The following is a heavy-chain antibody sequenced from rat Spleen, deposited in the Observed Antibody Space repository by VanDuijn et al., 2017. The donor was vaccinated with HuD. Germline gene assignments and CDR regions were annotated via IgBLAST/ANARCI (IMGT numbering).Heavy chain of an antibody. D-gene: IGHD1-4*01. CDR1: GFTFSNYG. Sequence: EVQLVESGGGLVQPGRSMKLSCAASGFTFSNYGMAWVRQAPKKGLEWVAYISYDGGSTYYRDSVKGRFTISRDNAKSTLYLQMDSLRSEGTATYYGKTDPGYNYGWFAYWGQGTLVTVSS. CDR2: ISYDGGST. V-gene: IGHV5-20*01. J-gene: IGHJ3*01. CDR3: KTDPGYNYGWFAY.